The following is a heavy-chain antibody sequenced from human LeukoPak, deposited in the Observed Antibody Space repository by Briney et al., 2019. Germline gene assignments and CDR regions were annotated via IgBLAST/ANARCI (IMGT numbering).Heavy chain of an antibody. CDR2: INHRGST. D-gene: IGHD6-19*01. CDR3: ATYSTGFDI. Sequence: GSLRLSCAASGFSFSDAWMTWIRQPPGKGLEWIGEINHRGSTHYNPSLKSRVTISVDTSKKQFSLKLSSVTAADTAVYYCATYSTGFDIWGQGTVVTVSS. J-gene: IGHJ3*02. V-gene: IGHV4-34*08. CDR1: GFSFSDAW.